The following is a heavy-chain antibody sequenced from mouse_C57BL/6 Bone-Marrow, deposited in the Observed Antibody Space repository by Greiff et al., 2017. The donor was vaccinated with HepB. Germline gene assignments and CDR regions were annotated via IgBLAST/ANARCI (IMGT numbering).Heavy chain of an antibody. Sequence: EVQLQQSGPGLVKPSQTVFLTCTVTGISITTGNYRWSWIRQFPGNKLEWIGYIYYSGTITYNPSLTSRTTITRDTPKNQFFLEMNSLTAEDTATYYGARYYYGSSSYYFDYWGQGTTLTVSS. CDR2: IYYSGTI. J-gene: IGHJ2*01. CDR1: GISITTGNYR. D-gene: IGHD1-1*01. V-gene: IGHV3-5*01. CDR3: ARYYYGSSSYYFDY.